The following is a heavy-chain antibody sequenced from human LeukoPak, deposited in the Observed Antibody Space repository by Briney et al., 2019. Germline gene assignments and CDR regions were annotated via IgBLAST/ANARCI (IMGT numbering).Heavy chain of an antibody. CDR2: IYTSGST. CDR1: GGSISSYY. V-gene: IGHV4-4*07. J-gene: IGHJ6*03. CDR3: ARAPPDYYDSSGYYWGYYYYMDV. D-gene: IGHD3-22*01. Sequence: PSETLSLTCTVSGGSISSYYWSWIRQPAGKGLEWIGRIYTSGSTNYNPSLKSRVTMSVDTSKNQFSLKLSSVTAADTAVYYCARAPPDYYDSSGYYWGYYYYMDVWGKGTTVTISS.